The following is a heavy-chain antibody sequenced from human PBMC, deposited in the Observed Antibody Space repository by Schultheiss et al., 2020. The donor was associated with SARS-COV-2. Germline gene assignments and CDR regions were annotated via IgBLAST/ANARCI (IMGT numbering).Heavy chain of an antibody. Sequence: SETLSLTCTVSGGSISGYYWSWVRQPAGKGLEWIGRIYSTGTTNYNPSLESRVTISVDTSKNQFSLKLSSVTAADTAVYYCARVVVAATLGWFDPWGQGTLVTVSS. J-gene: IGHJ5*02. CDR2: IYSTGTT. D-gene: IGHD2-15*01. CDR1: GGSISGYY. V-gene: IGHV4-4*07. CDR3: ARVVVAATLGWFDP.